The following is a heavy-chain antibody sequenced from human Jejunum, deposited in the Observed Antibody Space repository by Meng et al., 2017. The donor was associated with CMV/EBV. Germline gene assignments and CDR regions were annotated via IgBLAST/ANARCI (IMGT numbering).Heavy chain of an antibody. D-gene: IGHD3-22*01. CDR2: ISPYNGNT. V-gene: IGHV1-18*01. Sequence: SGYTFTSYGISWVRQAPGQGLEWMGWISPYNGNTHYVQKLQGRVTMTTDTSTSTAYMELRSLRSDDTAVYYCARGVVTMIRYYFDYWGQGTLGTVSS. CDR3: ARGVVTMIRYYFDY. CDR1: GYTFTSYG. J-gene: IGHJ4*02.